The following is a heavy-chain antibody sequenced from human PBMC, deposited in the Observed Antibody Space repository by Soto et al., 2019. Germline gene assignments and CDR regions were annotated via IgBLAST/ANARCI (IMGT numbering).Heavy chain of an antibody. Sequence: QITLKESGPTLVKPTQTLTLTCTFSGFSLTTSGVGVDWIHQPPGKTLDWLALIYWDGDERYSPSLQSRLTITKDTSKNQVVLTMTNMDPVDTATYYCVRRRTAFDYWGQGTLVTVSS. CDR2: IYWDGDE. CDR3: VRRRTAFDY. J-gene: IGHJ4*02. V-gene: IGHV2-5*02. CDR1: GFSLTTSGVG.